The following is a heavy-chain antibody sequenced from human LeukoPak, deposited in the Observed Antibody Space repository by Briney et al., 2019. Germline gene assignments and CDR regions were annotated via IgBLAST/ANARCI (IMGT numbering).Heavy chain of an antibody. CDR2: IYYSGST. J-gene: IGHJ4*02. Sequence: SETLSLTCTVSGGSISSGGYYWSWIRQPPGKGLEWIGYIYYSGSTYYNPSLKSRVTISVDTSKNQFSLKLSSVTAADTAVYYCATTYYYDSSGYYFFDYWGQGTLVTVSS. V-gene: IGHV4-30-4*01. CDR1: GGSISSGGYY. D-gene: IGHD3-22*01. CDR3: ATTYYYDSSGYYFFDY.